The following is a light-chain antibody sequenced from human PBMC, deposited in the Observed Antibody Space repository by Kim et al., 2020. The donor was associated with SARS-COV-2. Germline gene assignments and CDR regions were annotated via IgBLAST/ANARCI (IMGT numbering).Light chain of an antibody. V-gene: IGLV1-40*01. CDR2: GNR. Sequence: RSTRRCTGRSSNSGAGYDVQCYQQSPETAPKRLIYGNRNRHSGVPDRFSGSKSGTSASLAITGLQAEDEADYYCQSYDSSLSGWVFGGGTQLTVL. CDR1: SSNSGAGYD. CDR3: QSYDSSLSGWV. J-gene: IGLJ3*02.